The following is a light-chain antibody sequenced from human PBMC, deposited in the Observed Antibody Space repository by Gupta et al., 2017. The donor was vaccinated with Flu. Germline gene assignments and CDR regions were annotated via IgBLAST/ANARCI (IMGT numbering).Light chain of an antibody. CDR2: GAS. J-gene: IGKJ4*01. Sequence: DTQMTQSPSSLSAYIGDRVTITCRASQIISGYLDWYQQKPGKAPRLLIYGASTLQSRVPSRFSGSGSGTDFTLTISSLQLEDFATYYCQQSYSLPLTFGGGTKVEIK. V-gene: IGKV1-39*01. CDR1: QIISGY. CDR3: QQSYSLPLT.